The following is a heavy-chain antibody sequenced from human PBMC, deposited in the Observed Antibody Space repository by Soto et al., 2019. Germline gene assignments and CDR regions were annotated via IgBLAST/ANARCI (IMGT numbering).Heavy chain of an antibody. CDR2: IWYDGSNK. D-gene: IGHD2-2*02. Sequence: PGGSLRLSCAASGFTFSSYGMHWVRQAPGKGMEWGAVIWYDGSNKYYADSVKGRFTISRDNSKNTLYLQMNSLRAEDTAVYYCARREGYCSSTSCYNYYYYGMDVWGQGTTVTVSS. J-gene: IGHJ6*02. V-gene: IGHV3-33*01. CDR3: ARREGYCSSTSCYNYYYYGMDV. CDR1: GFTFSSYG.